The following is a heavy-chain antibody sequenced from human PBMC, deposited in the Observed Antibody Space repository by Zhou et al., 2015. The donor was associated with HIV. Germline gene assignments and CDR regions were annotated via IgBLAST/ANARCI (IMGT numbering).Heavy chain of an antibody. CDR2: IIPLFPTP. Sequence: QVQLVQSGAEVKKPGSSVKVSCKASGGNFNTYEISWVRQAPGQGLEWMGGIIPLFPTPNYAPTFQGRLTITADKSTGTAYMELTSLTSDDTAVYYCARATTPQPYLSSFQNWGQGTVVSVSS. CDR1: GGNFNTYE. V-gene: IGHV1-69*06. CDR3: ARATTPQPYLSSFQN. J-gene: IGHJ1*01. D-gene: IGHD1-1*01.